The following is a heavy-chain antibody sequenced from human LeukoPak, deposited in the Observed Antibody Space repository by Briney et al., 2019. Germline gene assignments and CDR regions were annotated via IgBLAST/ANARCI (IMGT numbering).Heavy chain of an antibody. CDR2: IIPIIGRA. D-gene: IGHD6-19*01. Sequence: GASVKVSCKASGGTFSSYAMSWVRQAPGQGLEWMGRIIPIIGRANYAQKFQGRVTMTTDESTSTAYMELRSLRSEDTAVYYCAREGSSGWYDLGAFDIWGQGTMVTVSS. J-gene: IGHJ3*02. V-gene: IGHV1-69*05. CDR1: GGTFSSYA. CDR3: AREGSSGWYDLGAFDI.